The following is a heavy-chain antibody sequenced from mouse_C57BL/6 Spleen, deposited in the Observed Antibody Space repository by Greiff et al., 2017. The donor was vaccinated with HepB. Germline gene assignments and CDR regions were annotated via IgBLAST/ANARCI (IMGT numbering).Heavy chain of an antibody. CDR3: AMGYDYEFDY. CDR1: GFTFSDYG. CDR2: ISSGSSTI. J-gene: IGHJ2*01. D-gene: IGHD2-4*01. Sequence: EVMLVESGGGLVKPGGSLKLSCAASGFTFSDYGMHWVRQAPEKGLEWVAYISSGSSTIYYADTVKGRFTISRDNAKNTLFLQMTSLRSEDTAMYYCAMGYDYEFDYWGQGTTLTVSS. V-gene: IGHV5-17*01.